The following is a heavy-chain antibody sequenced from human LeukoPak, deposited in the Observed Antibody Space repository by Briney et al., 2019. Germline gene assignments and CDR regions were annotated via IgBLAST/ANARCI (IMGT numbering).Heavy chain of an antibody. J-gene: IGHJ5*02. CDR3: ARDRDSSGYSWFDP. CDR1: GGSISSHY. V-gene: IGHV4-59*11. Sequence: PSETLSLTCTVSGGSISSHYWSWIRQPPGKGLEWIGYIYYSGSTNYNPSLKSRVTISVDTSKNQFSLKLSSVTAADTAVYYCARDRDSSGYSWFDPWGQGTLVTVSS. D-gene: IGHD3-22*01. CDR2: IYYSGST.